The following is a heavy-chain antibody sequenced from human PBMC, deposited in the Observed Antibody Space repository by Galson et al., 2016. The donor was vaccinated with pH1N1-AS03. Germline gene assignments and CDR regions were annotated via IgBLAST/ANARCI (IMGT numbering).Heavy chain of an antibody. CDR3: TALDF. V-gene: IGHV3-9*01. Sequence: SLRLSCAASGFTFDDHAMHWVRLAPGKGLEWVSGITWNSDSIGYADSVKGRFTISRDNAQNSLCLQMNSLRSEDTALYYCTALDFWGQGTLVTVAS. CDR1: GFTFDDHA. J-gene: IGHJ4*02. CDR2: ITWNSDSI.